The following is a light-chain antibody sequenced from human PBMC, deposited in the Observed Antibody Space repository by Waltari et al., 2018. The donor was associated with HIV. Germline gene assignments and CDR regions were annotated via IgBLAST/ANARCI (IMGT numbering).Light chain of an antibody. CDR2: GAS. V-gene: IGKV3-20*01. CDR1: QSVSRNY. CDR3: QQYGGSPYT. Sequence: ELVLTQSPGTPSLSPGESTTLSCRARQSVSRNYLAWYQHKPGQAPRLLIYGASSRATGIPDRFSGSGSGTDFTLTISRLEPEDFAVYYCQQYGGSPYTFGQGTKLEIK. J-gene: IGKJ2*01.